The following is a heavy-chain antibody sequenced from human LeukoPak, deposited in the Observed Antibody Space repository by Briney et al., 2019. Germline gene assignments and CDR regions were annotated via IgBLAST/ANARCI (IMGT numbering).Heavy chain of an antibody. V-gene: IGHV4-59*11. D-gene: IGHD5-18*01. Sequence: SETLSLTCSVPGGSFSSHFWSWIRQPPGKGLEWIGYMLDSENTKDNPYFQSRLSLSADTSKNQFSLRLTSVTAADTAVYYCTTIKRGNIFGYFDFWGQGILVTVSP. CDR1: GGSFSSHF. J-gene: IGHJ4*02. CDR3: TTIKRGNIFGYFDF. CDR2: MLDSENT.